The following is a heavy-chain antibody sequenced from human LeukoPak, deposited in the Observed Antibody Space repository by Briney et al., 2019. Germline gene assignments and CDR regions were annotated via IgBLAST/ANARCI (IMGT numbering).Heavy chain of an antibody. CDR2: ISGSGGTT. CDR1: GFTFSSYG. D-gene: IGHD2-21*02. CDR3: AKDLREVTPNRFDF. V-gene: IGHV3-23*01. Sequence: GGSLRLSCAASGFTFSSYGMSWVRQAPGKGLQWVSGISGSGGTTYYVDSVKGRFTISRDNSKNTLYLQMNSLRAEDTAVYYCAKDLREVTPNRFDFWGQGILVTVSS. J-gene: IGHJ4*02.